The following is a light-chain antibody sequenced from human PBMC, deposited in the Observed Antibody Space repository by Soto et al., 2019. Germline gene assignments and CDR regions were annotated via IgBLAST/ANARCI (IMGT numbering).Light chain of an antibody. V-gene: IGKV1-33*01. CDR2: DAS. J-gene: IGKJ3*01. CDR3: QQYANLPLT. CDR1: DDISNY. Sequence: DIQMTQSPSSLSASVGDRVTITCQASDDISNYLNWYQQKPGKAPKVLIYDASHLESGVPSRFSGGGSGTEFTFTISSLQAGDIATYYCQQYANLPLTFGPGTKVDIK.